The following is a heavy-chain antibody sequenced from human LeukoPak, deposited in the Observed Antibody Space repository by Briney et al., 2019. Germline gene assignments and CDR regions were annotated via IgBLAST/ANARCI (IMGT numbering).Heavy chain of an antibody. V-gene: IGHV4-34*01. CDR3: ARGAPIVVVVAATRRDFDY. J-gene: IGHJ4*02. CDR2: INHSGST. CDR1: GGSFSGYY. D-gene: IGHD2-15*01. Sequence: PSETLSLTCAVYGGSFSGYYWSWIRQPPGKGLEWIGEINHSGSTNYNPSLKSRATISVDTSKNQFSLKLSSVTAADTAVYFCARGAPIVVVVAATRRDFDYWGQGTLVTVSS.